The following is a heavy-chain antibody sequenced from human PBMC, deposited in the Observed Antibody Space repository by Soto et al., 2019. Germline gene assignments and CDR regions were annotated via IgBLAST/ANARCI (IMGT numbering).Heavy chain of an antibody. CDR2: IYHSGST. V-gene: IGHV4-4*02. CDR1: GGSISSSNW. J-gene: IGHJ4*02. Sequence: QVQLQESGPGLVKPSGTLSLTCAVSGGSISSSNWWSWVRQPPGKGLEWIGEIYHSGSTNYNPSHKSRVTIAIDKTKNPFALKLSSVPAADTAVYSCTRVHKFGELFGLDYGFQGTLVTVSS. D-gene: IGHD3-10*01. CDR3: TRVHKFGELFGLDY.